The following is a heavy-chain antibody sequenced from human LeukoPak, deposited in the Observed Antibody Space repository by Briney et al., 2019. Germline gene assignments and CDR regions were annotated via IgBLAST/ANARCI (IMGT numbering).Heavy chain of an antibody. CDR3: ARAGYGDSDFDY. D-gene: IGHD4-17*01. CDR2: IYSSGRT. J-gene: IGHJ4*02. V-gene: IGHV4-61*02. Sequence: SETLSLTCTVSGDSISSGSYYWSWIRQPAGEGLEWIGRIYSSGRTHYSPSLKSRVAISVDTSKNRFSLRLSSVTAADTAVYYCARAGYGDSDFDYWGQGTLVTVSS. CDR1: GDSISSGSYY.